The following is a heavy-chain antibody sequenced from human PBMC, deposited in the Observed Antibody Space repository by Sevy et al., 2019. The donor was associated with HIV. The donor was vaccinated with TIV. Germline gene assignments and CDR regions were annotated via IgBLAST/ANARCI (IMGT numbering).Heavy chain of an antibody. Sequence: SETLSLTCAVSGGSISSSNWWSWVRQPPGKGLEWIGEIYHSGSTNYNPSLKSRVTISVDKSKNQFSLKLSSVTAADMAVYYCARGSIAAAGHGNDYWGQGTLVTVSS. CDR1: GGSISSSNW. CDR3: ARGSIAAAGHGNDY. D-gene: IGHD6-13*01. CDR2: IYHSGST. V-gene: IGHV4-4*02. J-gene: IGHJ4*02.